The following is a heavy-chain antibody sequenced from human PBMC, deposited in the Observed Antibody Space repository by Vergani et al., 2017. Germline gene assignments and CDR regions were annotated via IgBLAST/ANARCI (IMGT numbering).Heavy chain of an antibody. Sequence: QVQLVQSGAEVKKPGASVKVSCKASGYTFTGYYMHWVRQAPGQGLEWMGWINPNSGGTNYAQKFQGRVTMTRDTSISTAYMELSSLRSDDTAVYYCARLASVVVPAARPLDLWGQGTLITVSS. D-gene: IGHD2-2*01. J-gene: IGHJ4*02. V-gene: IGHV1-2*02. CDR3: ARLASVVVPAARPLDL. CDR2: INPNSGGT. CDR1: GYTFTGYY.